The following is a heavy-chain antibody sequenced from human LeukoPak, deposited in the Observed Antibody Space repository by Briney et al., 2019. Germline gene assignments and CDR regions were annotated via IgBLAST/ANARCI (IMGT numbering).Heavy chain of an antibody. V-gene: IGHV4-4*07. D-gene: IGHD3-22*01. CDR3: ARTKKAQGVVLPPIGLEYYFGMGV. CDR2: IYTSGST. CDR1: GGSISSYY. Sequence: SETLSLTCTVSGGSISSYYWSWIRQPAGKGLEWIGRIYTSGSTNYNPSLKSRVTMSVDTSKNQFSLKLSSVTAADTAVYYCARTKKAQGVVLPPIGLEYYFGMGVWGQGTAVTVSS. J-gene: IGHJ6*02.